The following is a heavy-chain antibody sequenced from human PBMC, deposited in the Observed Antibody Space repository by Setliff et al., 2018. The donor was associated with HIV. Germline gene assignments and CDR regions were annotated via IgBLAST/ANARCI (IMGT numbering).Heavy chain of an antibody. CDR3: AKDRLEWLAPDGFDI. CDR2: IWYDGSNK. CDR1: GFTFSSYG. V-gene: IGHV3-33*06. Sequence: GGSLRLSCAASGFTFSSYGIHWVRQAPGKGLEWVALIWYDGSNKYYANSVKGRFTISRDNSKNTLYLQMSSLRAEDTAVYYCAKDRLEWLAPDGFDIWGLGTMVTVSS. D-gene: IGHD3-3*01. J-gene: IGHJ3*02.